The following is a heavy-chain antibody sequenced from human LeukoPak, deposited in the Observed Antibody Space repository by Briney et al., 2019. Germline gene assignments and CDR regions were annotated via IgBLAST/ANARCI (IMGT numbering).Heavy chain of an antibody. J-gene: IGHJ4*02. Sequence: PGGSLRLSCAASGFTFFAHAMHWVRQAPGKGLEWVAVISYDGSNKHYADSMTGRFTISRDNSKNTLYLQMNSLRVEDTAVYYCARESGWANFDYWGQGSLVAVSS. CDR3: ARESGWANFDY. V-gene: IGHV3-30*04. CDR2: ISYDGSNK. D-gene: IGHD5-24*01. CDR1: GFTFFAHA.